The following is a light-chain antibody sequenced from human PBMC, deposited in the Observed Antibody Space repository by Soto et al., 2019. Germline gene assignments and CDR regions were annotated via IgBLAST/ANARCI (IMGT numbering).Light chain of an antibody. Sequence: QSVLTQPASVAGSPGQSITISCTGTSSDVGAYDFVSWDQQHPDKAPKLMIYEVRNRPSGVSNRFSGSKSVNTATLTISGLQAEDEADYYCSSYTTSSTRVFGTGTKLTVL. CDR1: SSDVGAYDF. CDR2: EVR. CDR3: SSYTTSSTRV. J-gene: IGLJ1*01. V-gene: IGLV2-14*03.